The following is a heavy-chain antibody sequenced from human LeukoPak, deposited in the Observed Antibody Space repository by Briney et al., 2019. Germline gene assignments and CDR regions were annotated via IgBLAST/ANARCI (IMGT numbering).Heavy chain of an antibody. CDR1: GGSISSYY. Sequence: SETLSLTCTVSGGSISSYYWSWIRQPPGKGLEWIGYIYSSGSTNYNPSLKSRVTISVDTSRNQFSLKLSSVTAADTAMYYCARDPYQLNAFDIWGQGTMVTVSS. D-gene: IGHD2-2*01. J-gene: IGHJ3*02. CDR2: IYSSGST. V-gene: IGHV4-59*01. CDR3: ARDPYQLNAFDI.